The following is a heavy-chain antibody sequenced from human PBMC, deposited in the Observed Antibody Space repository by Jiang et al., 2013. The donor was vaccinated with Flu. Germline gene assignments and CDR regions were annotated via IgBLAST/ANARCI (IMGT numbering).Heavy chain of an antibody. D-gene: IGHD1-1*01. Sequence: VQLLESGGGVVQPGRSLRLSCAASGFTFSSHVMHWVRQAPGKGLEWVAVMLFDGSNEYYEDSVKGRFAISRDNSKNTLYLQMNSLRPEDSAVYFCARGGTGFDHYYGLDVWGQGTTVSVSS. J-gene: IGHJ6*02. CDR2: MLFDGSNE. V-gene: IGHV3-30*09. CDR1: GFTFSSHV. CDR3: ARGGTGFDHYYGLDV.